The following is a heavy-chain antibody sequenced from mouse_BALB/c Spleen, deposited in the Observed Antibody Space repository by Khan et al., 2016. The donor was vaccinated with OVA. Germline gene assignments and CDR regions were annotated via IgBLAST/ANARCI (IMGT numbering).Heavy chain of an antibody. CDR1: GYTFTNYR. CDR2: INTYTGEP. Sequence: QIQLVQSGPELKKPGETVKISCKASGYTFTNYRMNWMKQAPGKGLKWMGWINTYTGEPTYADDFKGRFAFSLETSASTAYLQINNLKNEDMATYFCARESSYWYFDFWGAGTTVTFSS. D-gene: IGHD1-1*01. J-gene: IGHJ1*01. V-gene: IGHV9-1*02. CDR3: ARESSYWYFDF.